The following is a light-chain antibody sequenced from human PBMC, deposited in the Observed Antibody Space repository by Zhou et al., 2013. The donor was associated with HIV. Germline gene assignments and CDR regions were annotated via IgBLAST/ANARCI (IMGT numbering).Light chain of an antibody. V-gene: IGKV1-39*01. CDR1: QSISSA. Sequence: DIQMTQSPSSLSASVGDRVTLTCRASQSISSALYWYQQKPGKAPKLLIYAASSLQSGVPSRFSGSGSGTDFTLTISSLQPEDFATYYCQQAYSAPTWTFGQGTKV. CDR2: AAS. CDR3: QQAYSAPTWT. J-gene: IGKJ1*01.